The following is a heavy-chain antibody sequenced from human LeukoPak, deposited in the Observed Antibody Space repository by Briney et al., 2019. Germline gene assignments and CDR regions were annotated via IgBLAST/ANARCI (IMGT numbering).Heavy chain of an antibody. V-gene: IGHV4-38-2*02. J-gene: IGHJ3*01. CDR3: ARVTTTATTWAFDV. D-gene: IGHD4-17*01. Sequence: EPLSLTSTVYGFSISRGYSWGWIRQPPGKGLEWIASIYHGGSTYYNPSLKSRVTISVDTPKNQFSLKLSSVTAADTAVYYCARVTTTATTWAFDVWGQGTMVTVSS. CDR1: GFSISRGYS. CDR2: IYHGGST.